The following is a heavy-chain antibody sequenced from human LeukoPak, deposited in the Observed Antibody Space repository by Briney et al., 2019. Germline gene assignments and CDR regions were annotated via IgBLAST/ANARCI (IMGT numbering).Heavy chain of an antibody. CDR2: MNPNSGNT. Sequence: ASVKVSCKASGYTFTSYDINWVRQATGQGLEWMGWMNPNSGNTGYAQKFQGRVTMTRNTSISTAYMELSSLRSEDTAVYYCAREAASPYYNYMDVWGKGTTVTVSS. D-gene: IGHD2-15*01. J-gene: IGHJ6*03. CDR3: AREAASPYYNYMDV. CDR1: GYTFTSYD. V-gene: IGHV1-8*01.